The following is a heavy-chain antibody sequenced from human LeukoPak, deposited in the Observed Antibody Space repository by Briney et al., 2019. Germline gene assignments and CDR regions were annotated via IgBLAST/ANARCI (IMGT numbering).Heavy chain of an antibody. CDR1: GGSISSYY. Sequence: SETLSLTCTVSGGSISSYYWSWIRQPPGKGLEWIGYIYYSGSTNYNPSLKSRVTISVDTSKNQFSLKLSSVTAADTAVYYCARASSSWYSAFDLWGRGTLVTVSS. V-gene: IGHV4-59*01. CDR3: ARASSSWYSAFDL. J-gene: IGHJ2*01. CDR2: IYYSGST. D-gene: IGHD6-13*01.